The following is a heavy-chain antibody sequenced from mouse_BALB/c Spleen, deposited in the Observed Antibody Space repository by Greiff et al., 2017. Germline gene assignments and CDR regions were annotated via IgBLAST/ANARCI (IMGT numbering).Heavy chain of an antibody. CDR2: ISNGGGST. V-gene: IGHV5-12-2*01. Sequence: EVQGVESGGGLVQPGGSLKLSCAASGFTFSSYTMSWVRQTPEKRLEWVAYISNGGGSTYYPDTVKGRFTISRDNAKNTLYLQMSSLKSEDTAMYDYARHPYNRYDADPPYWGQGTLVTVSA. J-gene: IGHJ3*01. CDR3: ARHPYNRYDADPPY. CDR1: GFTFSSYT. D-gene: IGHD2-14*01.